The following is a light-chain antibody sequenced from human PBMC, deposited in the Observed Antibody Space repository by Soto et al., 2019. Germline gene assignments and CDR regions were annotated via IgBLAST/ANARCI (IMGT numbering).Light chain of an antibody. J-gene: IGKJ1*01. CDR2: GAY. CDR3: QQCGDWPRT. CDR1: QSVSTC. Sequence: EIVLTQSPATLSLSPGERATLSCRASQSVSTCLAWYQQKPGQAPRLLIYGAYNRATGIPARFSGSGSGTVFTLTISSSEAEEFAVYYCQQCGDWPRTFGQGTKVDIK. V-gene: IGKV3-11*01.